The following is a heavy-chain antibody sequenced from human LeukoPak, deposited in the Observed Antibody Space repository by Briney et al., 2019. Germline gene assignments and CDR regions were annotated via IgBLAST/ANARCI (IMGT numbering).Heavy chain of an antibody. V-gene: IGHV1-2*02. D-gene: IGHD2-2*01. Sequence: GASVKVSCKASGYTFTGYYIHWGRQAPGQGLEWMGWINSNTGYTKYAQMCQVRVAVTRDTSIDTAYWELSRMRSDDRAVYYCTRSSNLPYASWGQGTLVTVSS. CDR3: TRSSNLPYAS. CDR1: GYTFTGYY. J-gene: IGHJ5*02. CDR2: INSNTGYT.